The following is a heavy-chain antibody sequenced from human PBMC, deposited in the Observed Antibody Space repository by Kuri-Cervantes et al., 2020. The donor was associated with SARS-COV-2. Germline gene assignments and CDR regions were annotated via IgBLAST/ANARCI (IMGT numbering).Heavy chain of an antibody. CDR1: GFTFSSYA. CDR3: AKSGYSSSSYYYYYGMDV. Sequence: GGSLRLSCAASGFTFSSYAMSWVRQAPGKGLEWASAISGSGGSTYYADSVKGRFTISRDNSKNTLYLQMNSLRAGDTAVYYCAKSGYSSSSYYYYYGMDVWGQGTTVTVSS. V-gene: IGHV3-23*01. J-gene: IGHJ6*02. CDR2: ISGSGGST. D-gene: IGHD6-6*01.